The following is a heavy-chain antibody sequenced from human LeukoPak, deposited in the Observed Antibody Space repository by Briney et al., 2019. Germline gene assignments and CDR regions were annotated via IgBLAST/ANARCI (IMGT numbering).Heavy chain of an antibody. CDR2: INWNGGST. CDR3: ARDRGDIVVVPAARTSREYYYYGMDV. J-gene: IGHJ6*02. Sequence: GGSLRLSCAASGFTFDDYGMSWVRQAPGKGLEWVSGINWNGGSTGYADSVKGRFTISRDNSKNTLYLQMNSLRAEDTAVYYCARDRGDIVVVPAARTSREYYYYGMDVWGQGTTVTVSS. V-gene: IGHV3-20*04. CDR1: GFTFDDYG. D-gene: IGHD2-2*01.